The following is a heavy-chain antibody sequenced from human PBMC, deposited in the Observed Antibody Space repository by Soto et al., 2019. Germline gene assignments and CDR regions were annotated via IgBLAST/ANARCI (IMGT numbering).Heavy chain of an antibody. CDR1: GGSISSSSYY. J-gene: IGHJ2*01. V-gene: IGHV4-39*01. D-gene: IGHD3-16*01. Sequence: QLQLQESGPGLVKPSETLSLTCTVSGGSISSSSYYWGWIRQPPGKGLEWIGSIYYSGSTYYNPSLKSRVTISVDTPTHQFSFTLSSVTASDTAVYYCASRFGRRGQAWYFDLWGRGTLVTVSS. CDR3: ASRFGRRGQAWYFDL. CDR2: IYYSGST.